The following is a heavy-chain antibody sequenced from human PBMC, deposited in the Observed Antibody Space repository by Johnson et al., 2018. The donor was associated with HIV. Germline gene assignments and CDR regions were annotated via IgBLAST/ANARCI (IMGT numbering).Heavy chain of an antibody. CDR3: TTDLIRRYYGSGLRDAFDI. CDR1: VFTLDDYA. V-gene: IGHV3-9*01. D-gene: IGHD3-10*01. Sequence: VQLVESGGGLVQPGRSLRLSCAASVFTLDDYAMHWVRQAPGKGLEWVSGISWNSGSVAYADSVKGRFTISRDNAKNSLYLQMNSLKTEDTAVYYCTTDLIRRYYGSGLRDAFDIWGQGTMVTVSS. J-gene: IGHJ3*02. CDR2: ISWNSGSV.